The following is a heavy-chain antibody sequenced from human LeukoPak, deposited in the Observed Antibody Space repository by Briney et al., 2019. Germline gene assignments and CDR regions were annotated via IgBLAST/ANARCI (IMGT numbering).Heavy chain of an antibody. CDR1: GGSITTSTW. CDR2: IHHSGIT. D-gene: IGHD3-10*01. V-gene: IGHV4-4*02. Sequence: PSGTLSLTCGVSGGSITTSTWWSWVRQPPGKGLEWVGEIHHSGITRNNPSLKSRVTISVDNSNNQFSLKLTSVTAADTAIYYCARVVSSTWFGEYLVYYYYMDVWGKGTTVTISS. J-gene: IGHJ6*03. CDR3: ARVVSSTWFGEYLVYYYYMDV.